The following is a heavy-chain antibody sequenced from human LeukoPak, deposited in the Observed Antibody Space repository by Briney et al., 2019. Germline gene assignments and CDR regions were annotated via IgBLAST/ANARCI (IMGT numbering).Heavy chain of an antibody. D-gene: IGHD6-19*01. J-gene: IGHJ5*02. V-gene: IGHV3-48*03. CDR2: ISDSGTTI. Sequence: GGSLRLSCAASGFTFSTYEMNWVRQAPGKGLEWISYISDSGTTINYADSVKGRFTISRDNAKNSLYLQMNSLRAEDTAVYYCVRDHTGWSLDPWGQGTLVTVSS. CDR3: VRDHTGWSLDP. CDR1: GFTFSTYE.